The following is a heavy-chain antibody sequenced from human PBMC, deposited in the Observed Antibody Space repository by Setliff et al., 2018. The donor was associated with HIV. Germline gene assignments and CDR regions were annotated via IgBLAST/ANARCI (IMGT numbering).Heavy chain of an antibody. V-gene: IGHV3-21*01. CDR1: GFTFSTYT. J-gene: IGHJ4*02. CDR3: ARDTNSYGPGDN. D-gene: IGHD5-18*01. Sequence: PGGSLRLSCAASGFTFSTYTMNWVRQAPGRGLEWVSSTSGNSNYIYYADSVKGRFTISRDNAKNSLYLQMNSLRAEDTAVYYCARDTNSYGPGDNWGQGTLVTVSS. CDR2: TSGNSNYI.